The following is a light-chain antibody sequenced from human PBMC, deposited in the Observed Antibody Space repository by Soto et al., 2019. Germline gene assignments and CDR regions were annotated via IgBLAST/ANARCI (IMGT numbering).Light chain of an antibody. CDR3: TSYKRGPLYV. V-gene: IGLV2-14*03. Sequence: QSALTQPASVSGSPGQSITVSCTGSSSDVGGSDYISWYQQHPGQAPRLIIYGVSDRPSGVSSRFSGSKSGNTASLTISGLQPEDEAHYYCTSYKRGPLYVFGTGTKLTVL. J-gene: IGLJ1*01. CDR2: GVS. CDR1: SSDVGGSDY.